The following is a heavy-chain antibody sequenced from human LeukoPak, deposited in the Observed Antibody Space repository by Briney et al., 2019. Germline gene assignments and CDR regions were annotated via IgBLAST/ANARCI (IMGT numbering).Heavy chain of an antibody. CDR3: VTLLSNAAFDY. V-gene: IGHV1-2*02. D-gene: IGHD6-25*01. CDR2: INPNTGAT. J-gene: IGHJ4*02. CDR1: GYTFTGYY. Sequence: ASVKVSCKASGYTFTGYYMHWVRQAPGQGLEWMGWINPNTGATNYAQKFQGRVTMTTDKSISTAYMELSRLRSDDTAVYSCVTLLSNAAFDYWGQGTLVTVSS.